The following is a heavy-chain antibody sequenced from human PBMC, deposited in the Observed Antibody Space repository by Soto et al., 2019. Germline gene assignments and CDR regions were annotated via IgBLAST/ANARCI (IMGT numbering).Heavy chain of an antibody. CDR1: GGSISSGGYC. V-gene: IGHV4-31*03. D-gene: IGHD3-16*01. CDR2: TKYSGST. J-gene: IGHJ2*01. CDR3: ARDYGGAWYFDL. Sequence: QVQLQESGPGLVKTSQTLSLTCTVSGGSISSGGYCWSWIRQHPGKGLEWIGYTKYSGSTYYNPSLKSRVTISVDTSKNQFSLKLSSVTAADTAVYYCARDYGGAWYFDLWGRGTLVTVSS.